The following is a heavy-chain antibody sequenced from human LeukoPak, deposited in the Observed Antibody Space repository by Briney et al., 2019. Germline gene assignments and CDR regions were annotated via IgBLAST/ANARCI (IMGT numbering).Heavy chain of an antibody. D-gene: IGHD3-22*01. CDR2: IYYSGST. V-gene: IGHV4-59*01. CDR1: GGSFSGYY. J-gene: IGHJ2*01. Sequence: PSETLSLTCAVYGGSFSGYYWSWIRQPPGKGLEWIGYIYYSGSTNYNPSLKSRVTISVDTSKNQFSLKLSSVTAADTAVYYCARAVYDSSGYYSDWYFDLWGRGTLVTVSS. CDR3: ARAVYDSSGYYSDWYFDL.